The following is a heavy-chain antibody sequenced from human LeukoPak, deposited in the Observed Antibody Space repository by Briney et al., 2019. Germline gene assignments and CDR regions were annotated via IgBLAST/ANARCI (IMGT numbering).Heavy chain of an antibody. J-gene: IGHJ4*02. D-gene: IGHD3-22*01. CDR3: AKDLKVYYDSSGYFPNPFDY. CDR1: GFTFSSYG. Sequence: PGGSLRLSCAASGFTFSSYGMHWVRQAPGKGLEWVAVISYDGSNKYYADSVKGRFTISRYNSKNTLYLQMNSLRAEDTAVYYCAKDLKVYYDSSGYFPNPFDYWGQGTLVTVSS. V-gene: IGHV3-30*18. CDR2: ISYDGSNK.